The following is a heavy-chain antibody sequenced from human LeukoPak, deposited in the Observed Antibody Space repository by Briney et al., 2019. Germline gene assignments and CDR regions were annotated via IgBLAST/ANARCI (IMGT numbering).Heavy chain of an antibody. J-gene: IGHJ5*02. D-gene: IGHD4-17*01. CDR2: IYTSGST. Sequence: SETLSLTCTVSDGSISSYYWSWIRQPAGKGLEWIGRIYTSGSTNYNPSLKSRVTMSVDTSKNQFSLKLSSMTAADTAVYYCARDRIYGDYVLGWFDPWGQGTLVTVSS. CDR3: ARDRIYGDYVLGWFDP. V-gene: IGHV4-4*07. CDR1: DGSISSYY.